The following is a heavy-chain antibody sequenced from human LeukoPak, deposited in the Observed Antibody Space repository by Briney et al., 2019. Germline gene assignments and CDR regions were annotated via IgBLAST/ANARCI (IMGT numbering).Heavy chain of an antibody. CDR3: ARWSIVGAPV. V-gene: IGHV3-21*01. Sequence: GGSLRLSRAASGFTFSSYSMNWVRQAPGKGLEWVSSISSSSSYIYYADSVKGRFTISRDNAKNSLYLQMHSLRAEDTAVYYCARWSIVGAPVWGQGTLVTVSS. CDR2: ISSSSSYI. D-gene: IGHD1-26*01. CDR1: GFTFSSYS. J-gene: IGHJ4*02.